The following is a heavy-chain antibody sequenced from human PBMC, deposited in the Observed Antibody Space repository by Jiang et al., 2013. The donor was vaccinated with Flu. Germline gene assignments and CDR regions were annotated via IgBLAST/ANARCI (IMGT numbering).Heavy chain of an antibody. CDR2: IDWDDDE. V-gene: IGHV2-70*11. J-gene: IGHJ4*02. CDR1: GFSLRSNGMC. Sequence: KPTQTLTLTCTFSGFSLRSNGMCVSWIRQPPGKALEWLARIDWDDDEYYSSSLKTRLAVSKDTSKNQVVLTMTNVDPADTATYYCARIISTTATASFDSWGQGSLVTVSS. CDR3: ARIISTTATASFDS. D-gene: IGHD1-26*01.